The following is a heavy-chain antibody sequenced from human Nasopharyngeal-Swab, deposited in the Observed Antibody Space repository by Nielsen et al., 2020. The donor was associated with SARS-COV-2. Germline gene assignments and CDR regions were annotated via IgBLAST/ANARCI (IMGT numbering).Heavy chain of an antibody. CDR2: VSRSSSRS. V-gene: IGHV3-48*02. CDR3: VRDVAMVGATLDT. J-gene: IGHJ1*01. D-gene: IGHD1-26*01. Sequence: VRQAPGKGLEWVAYVSRSSSRSYYADSVEGRFTISRDNPKNSLFLQMDSLRDEDTAVYFCVRDVAMVGATLDTWGQGTLVTASS.